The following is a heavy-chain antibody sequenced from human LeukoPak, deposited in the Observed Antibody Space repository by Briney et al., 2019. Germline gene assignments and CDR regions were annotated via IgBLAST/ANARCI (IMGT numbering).Heavy chain of an antibody. J-gene: IGHJ4*01. D-gene: IGHD3-10*01. CDR1: GFTFGSYA. CDR3: AKESSQFESTSPLDY. Sequence: GGPLRLSCAASGFTFGSYAMCWVRQAPGKGLEWVSGISGSGGRTYYADAVKGRFTISRDNSNSTMYLQMNSMRDEETALYDCAKESSQFESTSPLDYWGQGTLVTVSS. V-gene: IGHV3-23*01. CDR2: ISGSGGRT.